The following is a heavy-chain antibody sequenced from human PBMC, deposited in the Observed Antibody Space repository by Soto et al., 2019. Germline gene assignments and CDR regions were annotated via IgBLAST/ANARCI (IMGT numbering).Heavy chain of an antibody. J-gene: IGHJ4*02. CDR2: INPKTGGT. D-gene: IGHD1-26*01. CDR1: GGTFSSYT. Sequence: GSVKVSCKASGGTFSSYTISWVRQAPGQGLEWMGWINPKTGGTNYAQKFQGRVTMTRDTSITTAYMELSRLRSDDTAVYYCARDVVGSDYFDSWGQGTLVTVSS. CDR3: ARDVVGSDYFDS. V-gene: IGHV1-2*02.